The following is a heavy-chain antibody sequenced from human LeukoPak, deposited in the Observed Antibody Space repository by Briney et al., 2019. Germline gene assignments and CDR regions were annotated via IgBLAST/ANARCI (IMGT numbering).Heavy chain of an antibody. CDR3: ARVYDSSGYYLSDY. J-gene: IGHJ4*02. CDR1: GYTFTSYG. CDR2: ISAYNGNT. D-gene: IGHD3-22*01. Sequence: ASVKVSCKASGYTFTSYGIGWVRQAPGQGLEWMGWISAYNGNTNYAQKLQGRVTMTTDTSTSTAYMELRSLRSDDTAVYYCARVYDSSGYYLSDYWGQGTLVTVSS. V-gene: IGHV1-18*01.